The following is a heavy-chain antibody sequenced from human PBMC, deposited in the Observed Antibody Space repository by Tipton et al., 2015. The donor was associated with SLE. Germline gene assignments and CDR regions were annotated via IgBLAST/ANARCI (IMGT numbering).Heavy chain of an antibody. J-gene: IGHJ4*02. CDR2: IHYSGTT. CDR1: GGSITNHY. CDR3: ARQGGRWLQFAY. V-gene: IGHV4-59*08. Sequence: TLSLTCTVSGGSITNHYWNWIRQPPGKGLEWIGYIHYSGTTHDNPSLKSRVTMSVDMSKNQFSLKLSSVTAADTAVYYCARQGGRWLQFAYWGQGTLVTVSS. D-gene: IGHD5-24*01.